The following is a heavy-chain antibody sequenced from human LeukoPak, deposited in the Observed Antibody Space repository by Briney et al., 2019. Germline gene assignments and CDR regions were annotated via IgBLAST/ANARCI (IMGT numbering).Heavy chain of an antibody. CDR2: MHPGESEI. D-gene: IGHD5/OR15-5a*01. V-gene: IGHV5-51*01. CDR1: GYSFTNYW. CDR3: AKTIASLGSGARYFDP. Sequence: GASLQISCKASGYSFTNYWIAWVRQHPGKGLEWMGIMHPGESEINYSPSFEGQVTISADTSISTAYLEWYSLKASDSAIYYCAKTIASLGSGARYFDPWGQGTMITVSS. J-gene: IGHJ5*02.